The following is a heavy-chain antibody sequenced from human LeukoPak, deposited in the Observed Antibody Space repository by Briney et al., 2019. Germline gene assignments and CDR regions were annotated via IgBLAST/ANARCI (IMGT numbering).Heavy chain of an antibody. Sequence: PSETLSLTCTVSGGSISSHYWSWIPQPPGKGLEWIGYIYYSGSTNYNPSLKSRVTISVDTSKNQFSLKLSSVTAADTAVYYCARAPRDDFWSGYTIFDYWGQGTLVTVSS. J-gene: IGHJ4*02. V-gene: IGHV4-59*11. CDR2: IYYSGST. CDR3: ARAPRDDFWSGYTIFDY. CDR1: GGSISSHY. D-gene: IGHD3-3*01.